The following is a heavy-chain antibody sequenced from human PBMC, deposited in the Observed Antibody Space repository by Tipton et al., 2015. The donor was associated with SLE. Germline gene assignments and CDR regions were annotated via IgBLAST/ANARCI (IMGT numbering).Heavy chain of an antibody. D-gene: IGHD2-8*02. Sequence: SLRLSCAASGFTFSDSYLTWIRQAPGKGLAWVSYITSSGSTIYYADSVMGRFTISRDNAKNSLYLQMNSLRAEDTAVYYCARFTGPGAFDIWGQGTMVTVSS. CDR2: ITSSGSTI. J-gene: IGHJ3*02. CDR3: ARFTGPGAFDI. V-gene: IGHV3-11*04. CDR1: GFTFSDSY.